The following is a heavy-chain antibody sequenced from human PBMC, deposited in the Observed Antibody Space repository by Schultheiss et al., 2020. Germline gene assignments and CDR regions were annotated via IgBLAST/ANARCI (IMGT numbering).Heavy chain of an antibody. CDR2: ISYDGSNK. V-gene: IGHV3-30*18. CDR3: AKDLGSSGFDY. Sequence: GESLKISCAASGFTFSSYGMHWVRQAPGKGLEWVAVISYDGSNKYYADSVKGRFTISRDNSKNTLYLQMNSLRAEDTAVYYCAKDLGSSGFDYWGQGTLVNVSS. J-gene: IGHJ4*02. D-gene: IGHD6-19*01. CDR1: GFTFSSYG.